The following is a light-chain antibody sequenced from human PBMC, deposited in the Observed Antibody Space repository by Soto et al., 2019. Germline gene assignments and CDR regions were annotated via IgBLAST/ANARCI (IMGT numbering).Light chain of an antibody. CDR2: ETS. CDR1: QSVRANY. CDR3: LQYGNPPYT. V-gene: IGKV3-20*01. Sequence: DMVLTQSPGTLSLSPGERATLSCRASQSVRANYVAWYQQKPGQAPRVLIYETSRGATGIPDRFSGSGSGTDFTLAISRLEPEDFAVYYCLQYGNPPYTFGQGTEVEIK. J-gene: IGKJ2*01.